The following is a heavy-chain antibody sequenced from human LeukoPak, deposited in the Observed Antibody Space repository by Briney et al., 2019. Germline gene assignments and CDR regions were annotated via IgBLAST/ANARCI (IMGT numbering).Heavy chain of an antibody. CDR3: ARGPPRLNWFDP. CDR1: GGTFGSHA. CDR2: IIPIFDTT. J-gene: IGHJ5*02. Sequence: SVKVSCKASGGTFGSHAISWVRQAPGQGLEWIGGIIPIFDTTIYGKEFQGRVTTTADGSTSTAYMELSSLRSEDTAVFYCARGPPRLNWFDPWGQGTLVTVSS. D-gene: IGHD6-25*01. V-gene: IGHV1-69*13.